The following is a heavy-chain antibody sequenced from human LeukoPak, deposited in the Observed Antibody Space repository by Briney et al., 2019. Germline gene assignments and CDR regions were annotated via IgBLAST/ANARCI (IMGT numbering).Heavy chain of an antibody. Sequence: ASVKVSCKASGYTFTGYYMHWVRQAPGQGLEWMGWINPNSGGTNYAQKFHGRVTMTRATSISTAYLELSRLRSDDTAVYSYARAFLAYCTNGVCYSGWFDPWGQGTLVTVSS. CDR3: ARAFLAYCTNGVCYSGWFDP. CDR2: INPNSGGT. D-gene: IGHD2-8*01. V-gene: IGHV1-2*02. CDR1: GYTFTGYY. J-gene: IGHJ5*02.